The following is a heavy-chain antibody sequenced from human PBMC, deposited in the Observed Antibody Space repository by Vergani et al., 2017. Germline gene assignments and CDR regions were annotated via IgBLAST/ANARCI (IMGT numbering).Heavy chain of an antibody. D-gene: IGHD4-11*01. J-gene: IGHJ6*02. CDR3: TNLQLGYYYGMDV. CDR1: GFTFSSYA. Sequence: VQLVESGGGLVQPGGSLRLSCAASGFTFSSYAMRWVRQAPGKGLEWVSAISGSGGSTYYADFVKGRFTISRDNSKNTLYLQMNSLRAEDTAVYYCTNLQLGYYYGMDVWGQGTTVTVSS. V-gene: IGHV3-23*04. CDR2: ISGSGGST.